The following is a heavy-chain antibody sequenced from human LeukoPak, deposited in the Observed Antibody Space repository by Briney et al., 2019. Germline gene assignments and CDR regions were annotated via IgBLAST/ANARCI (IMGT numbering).Heavy chain of an antibody. J-gene: IGHJ6*02. CDR3: ARGYGDYARYYYGMDV. V-gene: IGHV4-4*02. CDR1: GGSISSSNW. Sequence: SGTLSLTCAVSGGSISSSNWWSWVRQPPGKGLEWIGEIYHSGSTNYNPSLKSRVTISVDKSKNQFSLKLSSVTAADTAVYYCARGYGDYARYYYGMDVWGQGTTVTVSS. CDR2: IYHSGST. D-gene: IGHD4-17*01.